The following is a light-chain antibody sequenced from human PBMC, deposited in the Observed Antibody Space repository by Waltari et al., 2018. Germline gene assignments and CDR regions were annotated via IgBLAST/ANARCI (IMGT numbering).Light chain of an antibody. CDR2: EAS. V-gene: IGKV1-5*03. Sequence: DIQMTQSPSTLPASVGDSVTITCRASQNIGSSLVWYQQKPGKAPKLLIYEASSLQFGVPSRFSGRGSGAEFTLTIRNLQPEDFATYYCQQSYGVPISFGGGTKVEI. CDR3: QQSYGVPIS. J-gene: IGKJ4*01. CDR1: QNIGSS.